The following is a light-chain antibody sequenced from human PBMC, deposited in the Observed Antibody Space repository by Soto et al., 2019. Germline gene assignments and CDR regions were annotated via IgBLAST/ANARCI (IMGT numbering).Light chain of an antibody. V-gene: IGKV3-20*01. CDR2: DAS. Sequence: EIVLTQSPATLSVSPGEGASLSCRASQSVNSRLAWYQQKPGQAPRLLIYDASTRATGIPTRFSGSGSGTDFTLTISRLEPEDFAVYYCQQYGSSGTFGQGTKVDIK. CDR3: QQYGSSGT. J-gene: IGKJ1*01. CDR1: QSVNSR.